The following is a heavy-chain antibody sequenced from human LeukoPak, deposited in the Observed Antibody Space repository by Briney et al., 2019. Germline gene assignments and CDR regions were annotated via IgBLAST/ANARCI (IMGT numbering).Heavy chain of an antibody. J-gene: IGHJ4*02. V-gene: IGHV1-8*01. CDR2: MNPNSGNK. CDR1: GYIFTSCD. CDR3: ARGPLAY. Sequence: ASVKVFCSASGYIFTSCDITWVRQATAQGLEWMGWMNPNSGNKRYAQKFQGRVTMTRNTSISTAYMELSSLRSEDTAVYYCARGPLAYWGQGTLVTVSS.